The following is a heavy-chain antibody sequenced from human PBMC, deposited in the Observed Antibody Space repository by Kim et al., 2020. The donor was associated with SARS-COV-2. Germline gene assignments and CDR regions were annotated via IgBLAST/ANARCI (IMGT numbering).Heavy chain of an antibody. J-gene: IGHJ3*01. D-gene: IGHD3-22*01. Sequence: SETLSLTCTVSGGSISSYYWSWIRQPPVKGLEWIGYIYYSGSPNYNPSLKSRVTISVDTSKNQLSLQLSSVTAADTAVYYCSRAYGPGSRVITRNRYAF. CDR1: GGSISSYY. CDR3: SRAYGPGSRVITRNRYAF. V-gene: IGHV4-59*01. CDR2: IYYSGSP.